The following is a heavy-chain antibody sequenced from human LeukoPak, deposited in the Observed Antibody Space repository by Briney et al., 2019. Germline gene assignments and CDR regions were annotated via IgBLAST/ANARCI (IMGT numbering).Heavy chain of an antibody. D-gene: IGHD3-10*01. J-gene: IGHJ4*02. CDR2: INTDGSSP. CDR3: ARDGERISTTRGVFWLDS. CDR1: GFTFSSYW. V-gene: IGHV3-74*01. Sequence: GGSLRLSCAASGFTFSSYWMHGVRPAPGKGPVWVSHINTDGSSPTYADSVKGRFTISRDNAKNTLHLQMNSLRAEDTAVYYCARDGERISTTRGVFWLDSWGQGTLVTVSS.